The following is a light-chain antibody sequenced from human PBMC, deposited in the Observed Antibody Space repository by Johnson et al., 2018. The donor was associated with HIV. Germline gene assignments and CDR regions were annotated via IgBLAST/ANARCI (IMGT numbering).Light chain of an antibody. CDR2: EKN. CDR3: GTWDNSLTTGAL. Sequence: QSVLTQPPSVSAAPGQKVTISCSGSSSNIGTNYVSWYQQLPGTAPKVLIYEKNKRPSGIPDRFSASKSGTSATLAITGLQTGDEADYYCGTWDNSLTTGALFGTGTKVTVL. J-gene: IGLJ1*01. CDR1: SSNIGTNY. V-gene: IGLV1-51*02.